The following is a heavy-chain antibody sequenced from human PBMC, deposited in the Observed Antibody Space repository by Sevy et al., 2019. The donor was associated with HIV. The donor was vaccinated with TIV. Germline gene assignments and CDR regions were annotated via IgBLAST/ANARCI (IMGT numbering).Heavy chain of an antibody. CDR3: ARGPFTLVGATSLGWFDP. J-gene: IGHJ5*02. CDR1: GFTFSSYS. V-gene: IGHV3-21*01. D-gene: IGHD1-26*01. Sequence: GGSLRLSCAASGFTFSSYSMNWVRQAPGKGLEWVSSISSSSSYIYYADSVKGRFTISRDNAKNSLYLQMNSLRAEGTAVYYCARGPFTLVGATSLGWFDPWGQGTLVTVSS. CDR2: ISSSSSYI.